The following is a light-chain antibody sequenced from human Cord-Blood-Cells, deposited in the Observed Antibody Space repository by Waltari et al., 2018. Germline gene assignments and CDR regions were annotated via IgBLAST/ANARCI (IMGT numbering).Light chain of an antibody. V-gene: IGKV3-20*01. CDR2: GAS. J-gene: IGKJ2*01. CDR3: QQYGSSPPMYT. Sequence: EIVLTQSPGTLSLSPGERATLSCRASQSVSSSYLAWYQQKPGQAPRLLIYGASSRATGIPDRFSGSGCGTDFTLIISRLEPEDFAVYYCQQYGSSPPMYTFGEGTKLEIK. CDR1: QSVSSSY.